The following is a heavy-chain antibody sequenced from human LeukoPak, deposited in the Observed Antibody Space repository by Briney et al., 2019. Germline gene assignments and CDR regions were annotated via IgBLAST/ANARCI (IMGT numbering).Heavy chain of an antibody. CDR2: INGSGGST. CDR3: AKDRETASDYYYYGMDV. CDR1: GFTFSSYA. J-gene: IGHJ6*02. D-gene: IGHD3-10*01. Sequence: GGSLRLSCAASGFTFSSYAMSWVRQAPRKGLEWVSAINGSGGSTYYADSVKGRFTISRDNSKNTLYLQMNSLRAEDTAVYYCAKDRETASDYYYYGMDVWGQGTTVTVSS. V-gene: IGHV3-23*01.